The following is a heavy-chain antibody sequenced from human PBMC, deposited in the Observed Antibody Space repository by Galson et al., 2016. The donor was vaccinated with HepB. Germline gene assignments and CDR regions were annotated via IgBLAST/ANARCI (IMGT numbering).Heavy chain of an antibody. V-gene: IGHV3-66*02. CDR3: ARDKSFYYYGMDV. CDR2: IYSGGGT. J-gene: IGHJ6*02. CDR1: GFTVSNNF. Sequence: SLRLSCAASGFTVSNNFMRWVRQAPGKGLEWVSLIYSGGGTHYVDSVKGRFIISRDNSNNTLYLQMTSLSPEDTAVYYCARDKSFYYYGMDVWGQGTTVTASS.